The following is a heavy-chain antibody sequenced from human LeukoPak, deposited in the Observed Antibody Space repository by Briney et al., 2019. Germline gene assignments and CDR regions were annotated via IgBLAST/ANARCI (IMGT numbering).Heavy chain of an antibody. CDR2: IHWNGGST. Sequence: GGSLRLSCAASGFTFDDYGMSWVRQAPGKGLEWVSGIHWNGGSTGYADSVKGRSTISRDNAKNSLYLQMNSLRAEDTALYYCARDRGVDTAMVNWFDPWGQGTLVTVSS. CDR1: GFTFDDYG. D-gene: IGHD5-18*01. V-gene: IGHV3-20*04. CDR3: ARDRGVDTAMVNWFDP. J-gene: IGHJ5*02.